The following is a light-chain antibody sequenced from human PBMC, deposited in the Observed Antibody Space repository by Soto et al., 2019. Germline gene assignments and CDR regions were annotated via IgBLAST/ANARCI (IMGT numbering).Light chain of an antibody. CDR2: ASS. Sequence: DIQMTQSPSSLSASVGDRVTISCRASQSIARFLNWYQQKPGKAPKLLIYASSTLQGGVPSSFSGSGSGTDFTLTISSLQPDDVATYFCQQSCSTPYTFGQGTKLDIK. CDR3: QQSCSTPYT. J-gene: IGKJ2*01. CDR1: QSIARF. V-gene: IGKV1-39*01.